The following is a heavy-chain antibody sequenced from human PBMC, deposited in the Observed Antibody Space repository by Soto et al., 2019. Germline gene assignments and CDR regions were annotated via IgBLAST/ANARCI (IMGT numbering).Heavy chain of an antibody. CDR1: GYTFTGYA. V-gene: IGHV1-3*01. Sequence: ASVKVSCKASGYTFTGYAMHWVRQAPGQRLEWMGWINAGNGNTKYSQKFQGRFTISRDNSKNTLFLQMNSLRPEDTAVYYCAKFWGPVTALVDDYWGQGTLVTVSS. D-gene: IGHD3-16*01. CDR2: INAGNGNT. CDR3: AKFWGPVTALVDDY. J-gene: IGHJ4*02.